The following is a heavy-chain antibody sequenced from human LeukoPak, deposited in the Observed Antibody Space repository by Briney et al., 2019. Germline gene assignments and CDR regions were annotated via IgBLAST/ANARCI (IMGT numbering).Heavy chain of an antibody. J-gene: IGHJ4*02. V-gene: IGHV1-2*02. CDR1: GYTFTGYY. CDR2: INPNSGGT. CDR3: ARGLSCGGDCYYYDY. Sequence: ASVKVSCKASGYTFTGYYMHWVRQAPGQGLEWMGWINPNSGGTNYAQKFQGRVTITRNTSISTAYMELSSLRSEDTAVYYCARGLSCGGDCYYYDYWGQGTLVTVSS. D-gene: IGHD2-21*01.